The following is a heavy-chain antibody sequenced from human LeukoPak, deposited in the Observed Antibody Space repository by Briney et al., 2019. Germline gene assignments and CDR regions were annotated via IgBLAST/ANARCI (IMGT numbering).Heavy chain of an antibody. CDR1: GFTFSSYW. J-gene: IGHJ4*02. V-gene: IGHV3-7*01. CDR2: IKQDGSEK. Sequence: PGGSLRLSCAASGFTFSSYWMSWVRQAPGKGLEWVANIKQDGSEKYYVDSVNGRFTISRDNAKNSVFLQMNSLRAEDTAVYYCARVDSSSSRGDFDYWGQGTLVTVSS. D-gene: IGHD6-6*01. CDR3: ARVDSSSSRGDFDY.